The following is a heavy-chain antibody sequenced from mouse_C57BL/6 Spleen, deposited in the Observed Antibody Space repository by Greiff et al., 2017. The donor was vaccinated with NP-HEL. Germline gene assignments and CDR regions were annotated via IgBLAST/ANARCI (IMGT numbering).Heavy chain of an antibody. D-gene: IGHD3-2*02. Sequence: QVQLQQPGAELVRPGSSVKLSCKASGYTFTSYWMHWVKQRPIQGLEWIGNIDPSDSETHYNQKFKDKATLTVDKSSSTAYMQLSSLTSEYSAVYYCASEDSSGYKAWFAYWGQWTLVTVSA. CDR3: ASEDSSGYKAWFAY. V-gene: IGHV1-52*01. CDR1: GYTFTSYW. CDR2: IDPSDSET. J-gene: IGHJ3*01.